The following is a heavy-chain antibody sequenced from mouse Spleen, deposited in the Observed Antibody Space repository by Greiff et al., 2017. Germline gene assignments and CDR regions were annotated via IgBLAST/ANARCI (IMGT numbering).Heavy chain of an antibody. CDR2: INPSTGGT. V-gene: IGHV1-42*01. J-gene: IGHJ4*01. D-gene: IGHD2-10*02. CDR1: GYSFTGYY. Sequence: VQLQQSGPELVKPGASVKISCKASGYSFTGYYMNWVKQSPEKSLEWIGEINPSTGGTTYNQKFKAKATLTVDKSSSTAYMQLKSLTSEDSAVYYCARTMYGHYYAMDYWGQGTSVTVSS. CDR3: ARTMYGHYYAMDY.